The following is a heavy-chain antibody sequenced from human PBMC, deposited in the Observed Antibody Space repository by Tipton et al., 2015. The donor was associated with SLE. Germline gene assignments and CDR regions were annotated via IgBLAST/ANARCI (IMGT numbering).Heavy chain of an antibody. V-gene: IGHV4-39*07. CDR3: ARLGYKGRYDSSTGYFDFDAMDV. D-gene: IGHD3-9*01. CDR1: DVSISSTYYY. CDR2: IHYSGST. Sequence: TLSLTCTVSDVSISSTYYYWGWIRQPPGKGLEWIGGIHYSGSTYYSPSLKSRGTLSLDTSKKQFSLNLTSVTAADTAVYYCARLGYKGRYDSSTGYFDFDAMDVWGQGSTVTVSS. J-gene: IGHJ6*02.